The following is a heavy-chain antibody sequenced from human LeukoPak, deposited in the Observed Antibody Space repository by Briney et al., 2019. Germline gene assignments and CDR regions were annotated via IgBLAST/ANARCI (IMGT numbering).Heavy chain of an antibody. CDR3: ARRVRDNSGYYYVDY. Sequence: PSETLSLTCTVSGSSISSSSYYWGWVRQPPGKGLEWIGSIYYSGITYINPSLKSRVTISVDTSKSHFSLRLNSVTAADTAVYYCARRVRDNSGYYYVDYWGQGTLVTVSS. CDR2: IYYSGIT. CDR1: GSSISSSSYY. V-gene: IGHV4-39*02. J-gene: IGHJ4*02. D-gene: IGHD3-22*01.